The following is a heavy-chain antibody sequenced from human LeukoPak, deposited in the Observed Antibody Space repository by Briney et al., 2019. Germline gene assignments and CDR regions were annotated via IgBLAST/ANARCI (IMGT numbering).Heavy chain of an antibody. V-gene: IGHV3-30*03. D-gene: IGHD6-19*01. CDR3: ARSIAVARFDY. J-gene: IGHJ4*02. CDR1: GFTFSNYG. Sequence: PGGSLRLSCAASGFTFSNYGMHWVRQAPGKGLEWVAVISYDGSNKYYADSVKGRFTISRDNSKNTLYLQMNSLRAEDTAVYYCARSIAVARFDYWGQGTLVTVSS. CDR2: ISYDGSNK.